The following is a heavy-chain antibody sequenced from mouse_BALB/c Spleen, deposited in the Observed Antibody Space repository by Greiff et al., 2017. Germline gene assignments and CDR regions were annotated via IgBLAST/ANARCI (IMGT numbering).Heavy chain of an antibody. CDR3: ARNLGRWYFDY. Sequence: EVQLVESGPGLVKPSQSLSLTCSVTGYSITSGYYWNWIRQFPGNKLEWMGYISYDGSNNYNPSLKNRISITRDTSKNQFFLKLNSVTTEDTATYYCARNLGRWYFDYWGQGTTLTVSS. CDR1: GYSITSGYY. D-gene: IGHD4-1*01. V-gene: IGHV3-6*02. J-gene: IGHJ2*01. CDR2: ISYDGSN.